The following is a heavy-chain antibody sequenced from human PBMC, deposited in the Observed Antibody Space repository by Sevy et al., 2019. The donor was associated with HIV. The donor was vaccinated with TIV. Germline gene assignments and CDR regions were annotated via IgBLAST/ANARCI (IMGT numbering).Heavy chain of an antibody. J-gene: IGHJ4*02. D-gene: IGHD6-19*01. CDR1: GFTFSSYG. CDR3: ARARGWFSFDY. Sequence: GGSLRLSCAASGFTFSSYGMHWVRQAPGKGLEWVAVIWYDGSNKYYADSVKGRFTISRDNSKNTLYLQMNSLRAEDTAVYYCARARGWFSFDYWGQGTLVTVSS. CDR2: IWYDGSNK. V-gene: IGHV3-33*01.